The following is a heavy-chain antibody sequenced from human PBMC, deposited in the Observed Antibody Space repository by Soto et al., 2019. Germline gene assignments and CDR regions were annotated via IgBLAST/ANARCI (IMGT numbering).Heavy chain of an antibody. CDR2: ISYDGSNK. CDR3: AKAEQWLGLDV. V-gene: IGHV3-30*18. D-gene: IGHD6-19*01. Sequence: PAGSLRLSCAASGFTFSSYGRHWVRQAPGKGLEWVAVISYDGSNKYYADSVKGRFTISRDNSKNTLYLQMNSLRAEDTAVCYCAKAEQWLGLDVWGKGTTVTVPS. CDR1: GFTFSSYG. J-gene: IGHJ6*04.